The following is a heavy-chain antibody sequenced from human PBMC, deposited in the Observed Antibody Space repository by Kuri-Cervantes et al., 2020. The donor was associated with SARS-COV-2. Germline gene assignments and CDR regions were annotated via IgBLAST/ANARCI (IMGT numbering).Heavy chain of an antibody. J-gene: IGHJ4*02. D-gene: IGHD6-6*01. CDR2: IGTAGDT. CDR3: ATPRSSSSFSLDSFDY. V-gene: IGHV3-13*01. Sequence: GESLKISCAACGFTFSSYDMHWVRQATGKGLEWVSAIGTAGDTYYPGSVKGRFTISRDNSDNTLYLQMSSLSAEDSAVYYCATPRSSSSFSLDSFDYWGQGTRVTVSS. CDR1: GFTFSSYD.